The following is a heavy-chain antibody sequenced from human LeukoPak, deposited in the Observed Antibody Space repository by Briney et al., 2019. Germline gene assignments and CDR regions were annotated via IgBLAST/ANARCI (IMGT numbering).Heavy chain of an antibody. CDR1: GGSVSSYY. Sequence: SETLSLTCTVSGGSVSSYYWSWIRQPPGKGLEWIGEINHSGSTNYNPSLKSRVTISVDTSKNQFSLKLSSVTAADTAVYYCARHARRYCSSTSCYGPPPPLDRPKGYYFDYWGQGTLVTVSS. CDR3: ARHARRYCSSTSCYGPPPPLDRPKGYYFDY. CDR2: INHSGST. D-gene: IGHD2-2*01. J-gene: IGHJ4*02. V-gene: IGHV4-34*01.